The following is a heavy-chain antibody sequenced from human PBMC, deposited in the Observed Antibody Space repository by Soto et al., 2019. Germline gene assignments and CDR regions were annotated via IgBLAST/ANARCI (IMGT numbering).Heavy chain of an antibody. Sequence: QVQLQESGPGLVKPSETLSLTCTVSGGSISSYYWSWIRQPPGKGLEWIGYIYYSGNTNYNPSLXSXAXIXXDTSKNQFSLKLSSVTAADTAVYYCARRWGRSFDYWGQGTLVTVSS. V-gene: IGHV4-59*08. CDR3: ARRWGRSFDY. D-gene: IGHD2-15*01. J-gene: IGHJ4*02. CDR2: IYYSGNT. CDR1: GGSISSYY.